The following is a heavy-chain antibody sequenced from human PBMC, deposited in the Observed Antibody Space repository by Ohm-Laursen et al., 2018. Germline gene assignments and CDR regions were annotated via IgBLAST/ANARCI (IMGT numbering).Heavy chain of an antibody. CDR1: GGSISSGGYY. Sequence: SQTLSLTCTVSGGSISSGGYYWSWIRQHPGKGLEWIGYIYYSGSTYCNPSLKSRVTISVDTSKNQFSLKLSSVTAADTAVYYCARIGGWLYGMDVWGQGTTVTVSS. J-gene: IGHJ6*02. CDR3: ARIGGWLYGMDV. V-gene: IGHV4-31*03. D-gene: IGHD3-22*01. CDR2: IYYSGST.